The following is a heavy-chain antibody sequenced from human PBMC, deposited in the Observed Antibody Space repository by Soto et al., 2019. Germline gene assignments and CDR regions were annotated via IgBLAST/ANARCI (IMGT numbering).Heavy chain of an antibody. V-gene: IGHV3-30-3*01. J-gene: IGHJ6*02. CDR3: ARALWKPSMTHGMDV. CDR2: TSHDGGNK. Sequence: PGGSLRLSFAASGFTFSSYAMHWVRQAPGKGLEWVAVTSHDGGNKYYADSVKGRFTISRDNSKNTLYLQMNSLRAEDTAVYYCARALWKPSMTHGMDVWGQGTTVTVSS. CDR1: GFTFSSYA. D-gene: IGHD1-1*01.